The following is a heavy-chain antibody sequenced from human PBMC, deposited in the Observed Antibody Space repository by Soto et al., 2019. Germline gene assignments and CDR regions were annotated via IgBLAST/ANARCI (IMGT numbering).Heavy chain of an antibody. J-gene: IGHJ6*02. Sequence: GESLKISCKASGYSFTTYWIGWVRQMPGKGLEWMGIIYPGDSDTKYSPSLQGQVTISADTSISTAYLQWTSLKASDTAMYYCARLPLYSYGEEGYYYYGMDVWGQGTTVTVSS. CDR3: ARLPLYSYGEEGYYYYGMDV. CDR2: IYPGDSDT. CDR1: GYSFTTYW. V-gene: IGHV5-51*01. D-gene: IGHD5-18*01.